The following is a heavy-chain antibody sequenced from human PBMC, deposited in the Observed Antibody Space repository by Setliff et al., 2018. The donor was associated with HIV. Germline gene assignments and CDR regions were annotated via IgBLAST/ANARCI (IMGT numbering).Heavy chain of an antibody. CDR3: ARGAIAAAGDFDY. CDR2: IYTSGST. J-gene: IGHJ4*02. CDR1: GGFISSSY. Sequence: TETLSLTCTVSGGFISSSYWNWIRQPAGKGLVWIGRIYTSGSTNYNPSLKSRVTMSVDTSKNQFSLRLSSVTAADTVVYYCARGAIAAAGDFDYWGQGTLVTVSS. V-gene: IGHV4-4*07. D-gene: IGHD6-13*01.